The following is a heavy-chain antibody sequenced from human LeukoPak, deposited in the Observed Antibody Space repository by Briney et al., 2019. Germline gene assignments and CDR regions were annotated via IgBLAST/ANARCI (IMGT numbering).Heavy chain of an antibody. CDR1: GFTVSSNY. CDR2: IYSGGST. V-gene: IGHV3-53*01. CDR3: ATYNSINGREFQH. J-gene: IGHJ1*01. Sequence: GGSLRLSCAASGFTVSSNYMSWVRQAPGKGLEWVSVIYSGGSTYYADSVKGRFTISRDNSKNTLYLQMNSLRAEDTAVYYCATYNSINGREFQHWGQGTLVTVSS. D-gene: IGHD2-8*01.